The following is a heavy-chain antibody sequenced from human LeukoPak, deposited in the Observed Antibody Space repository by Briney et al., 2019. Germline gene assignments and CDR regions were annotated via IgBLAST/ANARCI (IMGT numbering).Heavy chain of an antibody. D-gene: IGHD2-15*01. Sequence: GGSLRLSCAASGFTVSTNYMNWVRQAPGKGLEWVSVVYYGGSTYYADSVKGRFTISRGNSKNTLYLQMNSLRAEDTAVYYCAISGRYYFDYWGQGTLVTVSS. CDR2: VYYGGST. CDR1: GFTVSTNY. CDR3: AISGRYYFDY. J-gene: IGHJ4*02. V-gene: IGHV3-53*01.